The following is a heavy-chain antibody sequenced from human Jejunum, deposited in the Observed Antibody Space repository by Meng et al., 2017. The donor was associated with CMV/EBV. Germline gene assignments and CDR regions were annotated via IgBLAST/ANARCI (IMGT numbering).Heavy chain of an antibody. D-gene: IGHD6-6*01. Sequence: ASCFFFRSFWLPSVRPARGRGLVWVSRINTGGSSPTYADSVRGRFTISRDNTENTVNLLMNSLRAEDTAVYYCVRTQYTTSRFDYWGRGTLVTVSS. CDR1: CFFFRSFW. V-gene: IGHV3-74*01. CDR3: VRTQYTTSRFDY. J-gene: IGHJ4*02. CDR2: INTGGSSP.